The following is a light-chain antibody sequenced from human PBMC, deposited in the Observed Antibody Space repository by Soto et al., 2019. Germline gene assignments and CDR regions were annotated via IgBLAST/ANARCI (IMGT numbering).Light chain of an antibody. J-gene: IGKJ5*01. CDR2: AAS. Sequence: EIVLTQSPGALSQSPGDRATLSCWASESIGDYLAWYQQRPGQAPRLLIYAASRRAAGTPHRFSGSGSERAFTLAISGLEPADFGVYYCQQYVTSPSITFGQGTRLEIK. V-gene: IGKV3-20*01. CDR1: ESIGDY. CDR3: QQYVTSPSIT.